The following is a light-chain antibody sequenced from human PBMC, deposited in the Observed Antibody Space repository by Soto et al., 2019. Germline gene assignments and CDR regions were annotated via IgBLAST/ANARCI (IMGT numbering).Light chain of an antibody. CDR1: QSVSSSY. Sequence: IVLTQSPGTLSLSPGERATLSCRASQSVSSSYLAWYQRKPGQAPSLLIYDAANRATSIPARFSGGGSGTDFITTTSSLEPEEFAVYYCWQRRSWPPITFGQGTRLEIK. J-gene: IGKJ5*01. V-gene: IGKV3D-20*02. CDR3: WQRRSWPPIT. CDR2: DAA.